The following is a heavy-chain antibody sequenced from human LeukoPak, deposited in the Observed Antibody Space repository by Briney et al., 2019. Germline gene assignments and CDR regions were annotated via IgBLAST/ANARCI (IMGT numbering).Heavy chain of an antibody. Sequence: SETLSLTCAVYGGSFSGYYWSWIRQPPGKGLEWIGEINHSGSTNYNPSLKSRVTISVDTSKNQFSLKLSSVTAADTAVYYCARTYYDFWSGYYFDYWGQGTLVTVSS. CDR3: ARTYYDFWSGYYFDY. CDR1: GGSFSGYY. CDR2: INHSGST. V-gene: IGHV4-34*01. J-gene: IGHJ4*02. D-gene: IGHD3-3*01.